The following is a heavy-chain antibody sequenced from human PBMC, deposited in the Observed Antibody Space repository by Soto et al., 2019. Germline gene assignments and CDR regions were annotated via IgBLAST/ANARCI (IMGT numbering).Heavy chain of an antibody. CDR3: ARGQESTYDTSGYLPYYYYGLDV. CDR1: GGSFSGFY. D-gene: IGHD3-22*01. V-gene: IGHV4-34*01. J-gene: IGHJ6*02. CDR2: INHRGTA. Sequence: TLSLTCGVYGGSFSGFYQNWIRQSPGKWLEWIVEINHRGTANYSPSLKGLVTMSVDTSKNQFSLRLRSVTAADTSVYFCARGQESTYDTSGYLPYYYYGLDVWGQGTTVTVTS.